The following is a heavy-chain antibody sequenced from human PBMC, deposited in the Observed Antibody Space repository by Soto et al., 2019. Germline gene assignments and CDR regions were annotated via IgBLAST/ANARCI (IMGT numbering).Heavy chain of an antibody. D-gene: IGHD3-22*01. V-gene: IGHV3-33*01. CDR2: IWYDGSNK. Sequence: PGGSLRLSCAASGFTLNNYGMHGVRQAPGKGLEWVAVIWYDGSNKFYSDSVKGRFTISRDNSKNTLYLQMNSLRAEDTAVYYCAREVSSAYYGEFDYWGQGTLVTVSS. CDR3: AREVSSAYYGEFDY. J-gene: IGHJ4*02. CDR1: GFTLNNYG.